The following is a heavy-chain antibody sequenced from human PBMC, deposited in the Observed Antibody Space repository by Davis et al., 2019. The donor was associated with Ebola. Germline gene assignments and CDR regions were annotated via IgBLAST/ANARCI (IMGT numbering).Heavy chain of an antibody. Sequence: ASVKVSCKTSGYTFTGHYIQWVRQAPGQGLEWMGRINPNSGVTNYAQKLQGRVTMTTDTSTSTAYMELRSLRSDDTAVYYCARAKGIAAAGYEDYWGQGTLVTVSS. CDR1: GYTFTGHY. V-gene: IGHV1-2*06. D-gene: IGHD6-13*01. CDR3: ARAKGIAAAGYEDY. J-gene: IGHJ4*02. CDR2: INPNSGVT.